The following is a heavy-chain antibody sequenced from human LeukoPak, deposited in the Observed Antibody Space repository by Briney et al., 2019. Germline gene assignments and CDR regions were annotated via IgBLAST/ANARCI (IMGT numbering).Heavy chain of an antibody. CDR1: GFTVDSNY. J-gene: IGHJ4*02. Sequence: GGSLRLSCAASGFTVDSNYLSWVRQAPGKGLEWVSTIYTGGNTYYAASVKGRFTISRDFSKNTVFLHMNSLRAEGTAMYYCARGDDSGYYDYFDYWGQGALVTVSS. D-gene: IGHD3-22*01. V-gene: IGHV3-53*01. CDR3: ARGDDSGYYDYFDY. CDR2: IYTGGNT.